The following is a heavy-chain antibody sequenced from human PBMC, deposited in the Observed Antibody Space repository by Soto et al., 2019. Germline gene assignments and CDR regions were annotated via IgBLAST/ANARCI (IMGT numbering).Heavy chain of an antibody. CDR3: ARDAVLKRIGYCSSTSCADYYYYYGMDV. CDR2: IIPIFGTA. CDR1: GGTFSSYA. J-gene: IGHJ6*02. V-gene: IGHV1-69*13. Sequence: SVKVSCKASGGTFSSYAISGVLRSALRWLDWMGGIIPIFGTANYAQKFQGRVTITADESTSTAYMELSSLRSEDTAVYYCARDAVLKRIGYCSSTSCADYYYYYGMDVWGQGTTVTVSS. D-gene: IGHD2-2*01.